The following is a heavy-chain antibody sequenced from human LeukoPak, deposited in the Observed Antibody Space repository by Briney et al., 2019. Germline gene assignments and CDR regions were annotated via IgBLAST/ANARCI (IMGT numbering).Heavy chain of an antibody. D-gene: IGHD6-19*01. Sequence: SETLSLTCTVSGVSISSYYWSWIRQPPGKGLEWIGYIYYSGSTNYNPSLKSRVTISVDTSKNQFSLKLSSVTAADTAVYYCARGGALAVAGSFDYWGQGTLVTVSS. V-gene: IGHV4-59*01. J-gene: IGHJ4*02. CDR3: ARGGALAVAGSFDY. CDR2: IYYSGST. CDR1: GVSISSYY.